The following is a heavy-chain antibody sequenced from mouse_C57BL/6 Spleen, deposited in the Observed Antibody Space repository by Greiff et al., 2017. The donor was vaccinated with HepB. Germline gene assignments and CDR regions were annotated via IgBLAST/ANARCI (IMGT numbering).Heavy chain of an antibody. Sequence: QVQLQQSGPELVKPGASVKISCKASGYAFSSSWMNWVKQRPGKGLEWIGRIYPGDGDTNYNGKFQGKATLTADKSSSTAYMQLSSLTSEDSAVYFCARSYDGYLYYFDYWGQGTTLTGSS. J-gene: IGHJ2*01. CDR2: IYPGDGDT. V-gene: IGHV1-82*01. CDR1: GYAFSSSW. CDR3: ARSYDGYLYYFDY. D-gene: IGHD2-3*01.